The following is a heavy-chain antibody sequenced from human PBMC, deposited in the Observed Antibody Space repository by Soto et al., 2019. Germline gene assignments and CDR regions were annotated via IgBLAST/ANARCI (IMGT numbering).Heavy chain of an antibody. J-gene: IGHJ6*03. CDR3: ARTYSPYYYYYMDV. Sequence: GGSLRLSCAACGFTFSSYDMHWVRQATGKGLEWVSAIGTAGDTYYPGSVKGRFTISRENAKNSLYLQMNSLRAGDTAVYYCARTYSPYYYYYMDVWGKGTTVTVSS. CDR1: GFTFSSYD. CDR2: IGTAGDT. V-gene: IGHV3-13*01. D-gene: IGHD5-18*01.